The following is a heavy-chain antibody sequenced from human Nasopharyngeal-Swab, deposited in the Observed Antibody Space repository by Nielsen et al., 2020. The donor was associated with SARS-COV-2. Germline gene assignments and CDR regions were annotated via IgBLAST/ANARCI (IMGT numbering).Heavy chain of an antibody. CDR3: ARPLPGVVVPAAMFGY. J-gene: IGHJ4*02. Sequence: SVKVSCKASGGTFSSYAISWVRQAPGQGLEWMGGIIPIFGTANYAQKFQGRVTITADESTSTAYMELSSLRSEDTAVYYCARPLPGVVVPAAMFGYWGQGTLVTVSS. CDR2: IIPIFGTA. D-gene: IGHD2-2*01. CDR1: GGTFSSYA. V-gene: IGHV1-69*13.